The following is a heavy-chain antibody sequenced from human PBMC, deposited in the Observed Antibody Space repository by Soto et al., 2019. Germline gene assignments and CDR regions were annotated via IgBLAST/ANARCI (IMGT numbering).Heavy chain of an antibody. V-gene: IGHV1-69*13. CDR2: IIPIFGTA. CDR1: GGTFSSYA. Sequence: SVKVSCKASGGTFSSYAISWVRQAPGQGLEWMGGIIPIFGTANYAQKFQGRVTITADESTSTAYMELSSLRSEDTAVYYCARRGYYDSSGYYPLWGQGTLVTVSS. D-gene: IGHD3-22*01. J-gene: IGHJ4*02. CDR3: ARRGYYDSSGYYPL.